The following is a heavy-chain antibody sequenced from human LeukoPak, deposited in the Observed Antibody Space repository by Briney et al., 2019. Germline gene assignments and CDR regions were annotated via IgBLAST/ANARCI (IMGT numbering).Heavy chain of an antibody. CDR3: PSGRSGYYSRGGELDY. CDR1: GGSFSGYY. V-gene: IGHV4-34*01. Sequence: SQTLSLTCAVYGGSFSGYYWSWIRQPPGKGMEWIGEINDSGSTNYNPSLRSGVTISVDTSNNQFSLKLSSETAAEPAVYYCPSGRSGYYSRGGELDYWGQGTLVTVSS. CDR2: INDSGST. J-gene: IGHJ4*02. D-gene: IGHD3-22*01.